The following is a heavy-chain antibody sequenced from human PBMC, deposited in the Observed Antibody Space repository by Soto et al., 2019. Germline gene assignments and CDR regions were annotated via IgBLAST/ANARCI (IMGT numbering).Heavy chain of an antibody. CDR1: GGSFSGYY. CDR3: ARGSEFADNWRFDY. Sequence: SETLSLTCAVYGGSFSGYYWSWIRQPPGKGLEWIGEINHSGSTNYNPSLKSRVTISVDTSKNQFSLKLSSVTAADTAVYYCARGSEFADNWRFDYWGQGTLVTVSS. D-gene: IGHD1-20*01. CDR2: INHSGST. J-gene: IGHJ4*02. V-gene: IGHV4-34*01.